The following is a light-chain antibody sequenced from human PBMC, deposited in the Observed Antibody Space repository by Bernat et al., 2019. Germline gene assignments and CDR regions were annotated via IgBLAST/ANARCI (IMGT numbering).Light chain of an antibody. Sequence: QSALTQPRSVSGSPGQSVTISCTGTSSDVGGYKYVSWYQQHPGKAPKLMIYDVSKRPSGVHDRFSGSKSGNTASLTISGLQAEDEADYYCCSYAGSYTYVFATGTKVTVL. V-gene: IGLV2-11*01. CDR3: CSYAGSYTYV. CDR2: DVS. J-gene: IGLJ1*01. CDR1: SSDVGGYKY.